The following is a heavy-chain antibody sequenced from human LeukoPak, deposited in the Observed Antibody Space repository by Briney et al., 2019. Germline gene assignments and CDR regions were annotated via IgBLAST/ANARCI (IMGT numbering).Heavy chain of an antibody. Sequence: GGSLRLSCAASGFTFSSYAMHWVRQAPGKGLEWVAVISYDGSNKYYADSVKGRFTISRDNSKNTLYLQMNSLRAEDTAVYYCARLATYGDFSDWGQGTLVTVSS. CDR3: ARLATYGDFSD. CDR2: ISYDGSNK. CDR1: GFTFSSYA. J-gene: IGHJ4*02. V-gene: IGHV3-30-3*01. D-gene: IGHD4-17*01.